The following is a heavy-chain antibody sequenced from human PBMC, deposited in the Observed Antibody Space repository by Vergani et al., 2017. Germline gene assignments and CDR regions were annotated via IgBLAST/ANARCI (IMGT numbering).Heavy chain of an antibody. D-gene: IGHD3-10*01. Sequence: QLKLQESVPGLVKRSDTLSLTCTVSGASVNSYYWSWIRQPPGKGLEWMGYVSFRGDTLYDPSVKGRMTISLNTSSNQFSLYLTSVTAADTAVYYCARSRIDYGAGSPDYWGQGTLVSVSS. CDR1: GASVNSYY. CDR2: VSFRGDT. CDR3: ARSRIDYGAGSPDY. J-gene: IGHJ4*02. V-gene: IGHV4-59*02.